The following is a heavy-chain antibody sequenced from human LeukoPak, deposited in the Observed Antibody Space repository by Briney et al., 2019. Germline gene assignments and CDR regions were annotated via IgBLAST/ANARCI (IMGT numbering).Heavy chain of an antibody. CDR1: GYSFNNYW. J-gene: IGHJ4*02. V-gene: IGHV5-51*01. CDR3: ARHVYYYGSGRVFDY. CDR2: IYPGDSDT. Sequence: GESLKISCKGSGYSFNNYWIGWVRQMPGKGLEWMGVIYPGDSDTRYSPSFQGQVTISADKSISTAYLQWSSLKASDTAMYYCARHVYYYGSGRVFDYWGQGTLVTVSS. D-gene: IGHD3-10*01.